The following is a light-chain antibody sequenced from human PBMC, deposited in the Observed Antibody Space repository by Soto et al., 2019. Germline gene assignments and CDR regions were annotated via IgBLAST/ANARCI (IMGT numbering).Light chain of an antibody. CDR1: SSDVGSYNL. Sequence: QSALTQPASVSGSPGQSITISCTRTSSDVGSYNLVSWYQQHPGKAPKLMIFEGSKRPSGVSNRFSGSKSGNTASLTISGLQAEDEADYYCCSYAGSSTFAFGGGTKVTVL. J-gene: IGLJ3*02. CDR3: CSYAGSSTFA. V-gene: IGLV2-23*03. CDR2: EGS.